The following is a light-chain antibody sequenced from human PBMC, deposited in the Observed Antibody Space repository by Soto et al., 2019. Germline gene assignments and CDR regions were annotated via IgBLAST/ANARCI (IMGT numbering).Light chain of an antibody. V-gene: IGKV1-5*03. CDR3: QQYDTYWT. Sequence: IKMSHSPSTLSASVEDRVTITCRASESISNWLAWYQQKPGKAPNLLIYKASSLKSGVPLRFSGSGSGTEFTLTINSLQPDDFATYYCQQYDTYWTFGQGTKVDI. J-gene: IGKJ1*01. CDR2: KAS. CDR1: ESISNW.